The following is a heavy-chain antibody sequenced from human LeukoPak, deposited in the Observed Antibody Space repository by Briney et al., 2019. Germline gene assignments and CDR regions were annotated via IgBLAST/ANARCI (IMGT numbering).Heavy chain of an antibody. CDR3: ARRDYFDP. Sequence: GGPLRLSRAASGFTFSGYWMHWIRQAPGKGLVWVSRISSDGSTTSYADPVKGRFTISRDNAKNTLYLQMNSLRAEDTAVYYCARRDYFDPWGQGTLVSVPS. J-gene: IGHJ5*02. CDR1: GFTFSGYW. CDR2: ISSDGSTT. D-gene: IGHD4-11*01. V-gene: IGHV3-74*01.